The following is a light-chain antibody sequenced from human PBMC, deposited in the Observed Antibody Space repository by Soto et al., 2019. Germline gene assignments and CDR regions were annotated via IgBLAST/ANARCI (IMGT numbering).Light chain of an antibody. V-gene: IGKV1-5*01. Sequence: DIQMTQSPSTLSASVADRVTITCRASQSISSWLAWYQQKPGKAPKLLIYDASSLESGVPSRFSGSGSGTEFTLTISSLQPDDFATYYCQQYSNYWTFGQGTKVEIK. CDR1: QSISSW. J-gene: IGKJ1*01. CDR3: QQYSNYWT. CDR2: DAS.